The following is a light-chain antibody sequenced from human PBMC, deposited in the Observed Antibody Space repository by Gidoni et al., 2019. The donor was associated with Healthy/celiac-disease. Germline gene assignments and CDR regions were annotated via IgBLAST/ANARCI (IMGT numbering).Light chain of an antibody. J-gene: IGKJ1*01. CDR1: QSVSSSY. Sequence: EIVLTQSPGTLSLSPGERATLSCSASQSVSSSYLAWYQQKHGQAPRLLIYGASSRATGIPDRFSGSGSGTDFTLTISRLEPEDFAVYYCQHYGSSPTFGQGTKVEIK. V-gene: IGKV3-20*01. CDR2: GAS. CDR3: QHYGSSPT.